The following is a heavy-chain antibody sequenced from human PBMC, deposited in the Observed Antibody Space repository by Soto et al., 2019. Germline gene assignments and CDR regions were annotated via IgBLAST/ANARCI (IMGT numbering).Heavy chain of an antibody. CDR1: SDSIAGENW. Sequence: QVQLQESGPGLVKPSETLSLTCTVSSDSIAGENWWSWVRQPPVLGLEWIGEVFHTGGPNYNPSLKSRATMEVDKSKNQFSLKLISATAADTAVYYCARVFSSGSGWMYYFDFWGQGTLVSVSS. V-gene: IGHV4-4*02. J-gene: IGHJ4*02. D-gene: IGHD6-19*01. CDR2: VFHTGGP. CDR3: ARVFSSGSGWMYYFDF.